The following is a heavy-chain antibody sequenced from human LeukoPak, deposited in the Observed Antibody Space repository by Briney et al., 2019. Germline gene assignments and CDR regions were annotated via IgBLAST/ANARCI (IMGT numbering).Heavy chain of an antibody. CDR2: ISGSGGST. Sequence: PGGSLRLSCAVSGFTFSNYGMSWVRQAPGKGLEWVSAISGSGGSTYYADSVKGRFTISRDNSKNTMYLQMNSLRAEDTDIYHCAKSSGYNSRVWCDPWGQGTLVTVSS. J-gene: IGHJ5*02. D-gene: IGHD1-1*01. V-gene: IGHV3-23*01. CDR1: GFTFSNYG. CDR3: AKSSGYNSRVWCDP.